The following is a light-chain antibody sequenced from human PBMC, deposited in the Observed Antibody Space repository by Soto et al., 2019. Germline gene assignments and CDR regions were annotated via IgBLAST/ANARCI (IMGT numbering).Light chain of an antibody. CDR3: QQYVLGLT. CDR1: QSISSSY. CDR2: AAS. J-gene: IGKJ3*01. Sequence: EVVLTQSPGTLSLSPGERATLSCKTSQSISSSYLAWYQQKPGQAPRLLIYAASYRATGIPDRFSGSGSGTDFTITVSRLKPQDFAVYSCQQYVLGLTFGPGTTVDIK. V-gene: IGKV3-20*01.